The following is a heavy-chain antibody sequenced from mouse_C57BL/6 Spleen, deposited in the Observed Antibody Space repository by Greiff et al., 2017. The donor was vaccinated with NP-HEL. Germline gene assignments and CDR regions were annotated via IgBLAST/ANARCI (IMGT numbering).Heavy chain of an antibody. Sequence: QVQLKQPGAELVMPGASVKLSCKASGYTFTSYWMHWVKQRPGQGLEWIGEIDPSDRYTNYNQKFKGKSKLTVDKSSSTAYMQLSSLTSEDSAVYYCARRDSHYYGSSYDYAMDYWGQGTSVTVSS. V-gene: IGHV1-69*01. J-gene: IGHJ4*01. CDR2: IDPSDRYT. CDR3: ARRDSHYYGSSYDYAMDY. CDR1: GYTFTSYW. D-gene: IGHD1-1*01.